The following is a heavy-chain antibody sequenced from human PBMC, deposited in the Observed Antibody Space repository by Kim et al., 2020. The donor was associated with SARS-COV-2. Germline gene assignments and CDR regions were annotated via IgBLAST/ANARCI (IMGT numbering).Heavy chain of an antibody. CDR2: T. V-gene: IGHV4-59*09. D-gene: IGHD2-21*02. CDR3: ARGGATAGIFDI. J-gene: IGHJ3*02. Sequence: TKYNPSLGSRGTMSVDTSKNQFSLRVSSVTTADTAMYFCARGGATAGIFDIWGQGTMVTVSS.